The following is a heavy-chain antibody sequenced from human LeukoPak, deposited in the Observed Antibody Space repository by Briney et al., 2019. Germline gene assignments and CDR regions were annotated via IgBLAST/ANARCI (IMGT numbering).Heavy chain of an antibody. CDR2: ISSSGSTI. V-gene: IGHV3-48*03. Sequence: GGSLRLSCAASGFTFSSYETNWVRQAPGKGLEWVSYISSSGSTIYYADSVKGRFTISRDNAKNSLYLQMNSLRAEDTAVYYCARGVHDYGDYVFDYWGQGTLVTVSS. J-gene: IGHJ4*02. CDR3: ARGVHDYGDYVFDY. D-gene: IGHD4-17*01. CDR1: GFTFSSYE.